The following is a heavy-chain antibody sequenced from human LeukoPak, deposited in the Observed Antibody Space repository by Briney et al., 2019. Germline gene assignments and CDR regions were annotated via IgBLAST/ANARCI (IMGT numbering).Heavy chain of an antibody. J-gene: IGHJ4*02. Sequence: SETLSLTCTVSGVSISSYYWSWVRQPQGKGLELIGYFDHSGSTNYNPSLKSRVTISVDTSKTQFSLKLSSVTAADTAVYYCARRAPYSYEWSTLDYWGQGTLVTVSS. CDR2: FDHSGST. CDR3: ARRAPYSYEWSTLDY. CDR1: GVSISSYY. D-gene: IGHD5-18*01. V-gene: IGHV4-59*08.